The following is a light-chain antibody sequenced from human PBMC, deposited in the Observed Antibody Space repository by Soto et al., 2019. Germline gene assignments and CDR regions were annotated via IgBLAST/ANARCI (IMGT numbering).Light chain of an antibody. CDR1: QSISNY. CDR3: QHYGSSPT. V-gene: IGKV3-20*01. CDR2: GTS. Sequence: EIVLTQSPATLSKSPGERATLSCRASQSISNYLAWYQQKPGQAPRLLLYGTSNRATGIPDRFSGSGSGTDFTLTISRLEPEDFAVYYCQHYGSSPTFGQGTKVDIK. J-gene: IGKJ1*01.